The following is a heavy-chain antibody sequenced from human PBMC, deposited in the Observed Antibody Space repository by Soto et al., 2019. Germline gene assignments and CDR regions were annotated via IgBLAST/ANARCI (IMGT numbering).Heavy chain of an antibody. J-gene: IGHJ4*02. D-gene: IGHD3-22*01. CDR2: IYYNGNN. Sequence: QVQLQESGPGLVKASQTLSLTCTVSGGSVSSADYYCSWIRQPPGKGLEWIGYIYYNGNNYYNPSLKGRVTISLDTSKNQFSLKLTSVTAADTAVYYCARGHYYDSSGYYRYFDYWGQGTLVTVSS. V-gene: IGHV4-30-4*01. CDR1: GGSVSSADYY. CDR3: ARGHYYDSSGYYRYFDY.